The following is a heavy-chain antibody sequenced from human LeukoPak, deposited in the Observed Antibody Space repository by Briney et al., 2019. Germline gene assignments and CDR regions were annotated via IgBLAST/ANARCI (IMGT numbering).Heavy chain of an antibody. J-gene: IGHJ4*02. CDR1: GFTFSNYW. Sequence: GGSLRLSCAASGFTFSNYWMSWVRQAPGKGPEWVANVKQDASEKYYVDSLRGRFTISRDNAENSLYLQMKSLRAEDTAVYYCARDRATIEYYFDYWGQGTLVTVSS. V-gene: IGHV3-7*03. CDR2: VKQDASEK. CDR3: ARDRATIEYYFDY. D-gene: IGHD5-12*01.